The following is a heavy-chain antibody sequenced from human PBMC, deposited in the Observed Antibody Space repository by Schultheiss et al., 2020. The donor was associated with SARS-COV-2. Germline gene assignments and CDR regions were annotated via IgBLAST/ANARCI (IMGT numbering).Heavy chain of an antibody. D-gene: IGHD3-9*01. CDR2: IYYSGST. V-gene: IGHV4-59*01. Sequence: SETLSLTCTVSGGSISSYYWSWIRQPPGKGLEWIGYIYYSGSTYYNPSLKSRVTISVDTSKNQFSLKLSSVTAADTAVYYCARDTYDILTGFNWFDPWGQGTLVTVSS. J-gene: IGHJ5*02. CDR3: ARDTYDILTGFNWFDP. CDR1: GGSISSYY.